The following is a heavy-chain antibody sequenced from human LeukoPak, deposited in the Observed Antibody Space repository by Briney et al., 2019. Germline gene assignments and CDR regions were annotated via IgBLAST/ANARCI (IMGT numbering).Heavy chain of an antibody. J-gene: IGHJ6*04. D-gene: IGHD3-10*01. V-gene: IGHV3-53*01. Sequence: GGSLRLSCAASGFTVSSNYMSWVRQAPGKGLEWVSVINSGGSTYYADSVKGRFTISRDNSKNTLYLQMNSLRAEDTAVYYCARDTGRGSGSYYNNYYYCGMDVWGKGTTVTVSS. CDR2: INSGGST. CDR3: ARDTGRGSGSYYNNYYYCGMDV. CDR1: GFTVSSNY.